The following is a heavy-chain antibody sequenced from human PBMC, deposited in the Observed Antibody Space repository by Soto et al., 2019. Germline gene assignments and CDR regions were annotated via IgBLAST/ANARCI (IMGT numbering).Heavy chain of an antibody. CDR2: ISYDGSNK. D-gene: IGHD3-10*01. CDR1: GFSFSDYR. V-gene: IGHV3-30-3*01. CDR3: ARWNHRGVHYFDY. J-gene: IGHJ4*02. Sequence: PGGSPRLSCGASGFSFSDYRMHGVRQDPGKGLEWVAVISYDGSNKYYADSVKGRFTISRDNSKNTLYLQMNSLRAEDTAVYYCARWNHRGVHYFDYWGQGTLVTVSS.